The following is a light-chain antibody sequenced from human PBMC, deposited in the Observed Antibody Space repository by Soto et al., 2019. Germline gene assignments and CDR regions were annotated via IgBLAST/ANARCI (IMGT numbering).Light chain of an antibody. J-gene: IGKJ1*01. CDR3: QQYNNWWT. V-gene: IGKV3-15*01. CDR2: GAS. Sequence: EIVMMQSPATLSVSPGERATLSCRASQSVSTSLAWYQQKPGQAPRLLISGASTRATGVPARFSGSGSETEFTLTISSLQSEDFAVYYCQQYNNWWTFGQGTKVEIK. CDR1: QSVSTS.